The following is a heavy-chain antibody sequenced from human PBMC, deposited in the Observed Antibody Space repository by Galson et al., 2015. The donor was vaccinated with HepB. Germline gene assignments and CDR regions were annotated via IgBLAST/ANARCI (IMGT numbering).Heavy chain of an antibody. CDR2: TYYRSKRYN. CDR3: TRVRHLARGMDV. CDR1: GDSVSTNIVA. V-gene: IGHV6-1*01. D-gene: IGHD5-12*01. J-gene: IGHJ6*02. Sequence: CAISGDSVSTNIVAWNWIRQSPSRGLEWLGRTYYRSKRYNDYAVSVQSRITISPDTSRNQFSLQLNSVTPEDTGVYYCTRVRHLARGMDVWGQGTTVTVSS.